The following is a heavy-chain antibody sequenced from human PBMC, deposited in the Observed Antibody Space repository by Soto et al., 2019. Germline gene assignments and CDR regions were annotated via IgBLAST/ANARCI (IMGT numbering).Heavy chain of an antibody. CDR1: GYTFTSDG. CDR3: AREGVRGMDV. Sequence: ASVKVSCKASGYTFTSDGISRVRQAPGQGLEGMGWISAYNGNTNYAQKLQGRVTMTRNTSISTAYMELSSLRSEDTAVYYCAREGVRGMDVWGQGTTVTVSS. J-gene: IGHJ6*02. D-gene: IGHD3-16*01. CDR2: ISAYNGNT. V-gene: IGHV1-18*01.